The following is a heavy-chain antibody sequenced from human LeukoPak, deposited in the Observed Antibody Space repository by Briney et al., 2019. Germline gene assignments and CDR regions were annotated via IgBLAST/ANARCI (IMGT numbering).Heavy chain of an antibody. CDR3: ARDLYGDYPY. D-gene: IGHD4-17*01. CDR2: IYSGGST. CDR1: GFTVSSNY. J-gene: IGHJ4*02. Sequence: GGSLRLSCAASGFTVSSNYMSWVRQAPGKGLERVSVIYSGGSTYYADSVKGRFTISRDNSKNTLHLQMNSLRAEDTAVYYCARDLYGDYPYWGQGTLVTVSS. V-gene: IGHV3-66*01.